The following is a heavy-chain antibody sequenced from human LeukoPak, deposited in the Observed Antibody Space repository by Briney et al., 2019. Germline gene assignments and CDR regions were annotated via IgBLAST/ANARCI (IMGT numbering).Heavy chain of an antibody. CDR2: INHSGST. V-gene: IGHV4-34*01. Sequence: SETLSLTCAVYGGSFSGYYWSWIRQPPGKGLEWIGEINHSGSTNYNPSLKSRVTISVDTSKNQFSLKLSSVTAADTAVYYCARTGIAALSAPRVDYWGQGTLVTVSS. CDR1: GGSFSGYY. D-gene: IGHD6-6*01. J-gene: IGHJ4*02. CDR3: ARTGIAALSAPRVDY.